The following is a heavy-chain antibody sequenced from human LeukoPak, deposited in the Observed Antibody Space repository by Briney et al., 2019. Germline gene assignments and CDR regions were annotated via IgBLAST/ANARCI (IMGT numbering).Heavy chain of an antibody. V-gene: IGHV3-30*04. CDR3: ARDRGQWLVNWYFDL. CDR2: ISYDGSNK. CDR1: GFTFSSYA. J-gene: IGHJ2*01. D-gene: IGHD6-19*01. Sequence: GGSLRLSCAASGFTFSSYAMHWVRQAPGKGLKWVAVISYDGSNKYYADSVKGRFTISRDNSKNTLYLQMNSLRAEDTAVYYCARDRGQWLVNWYFDLWGRGTLVTVSS.